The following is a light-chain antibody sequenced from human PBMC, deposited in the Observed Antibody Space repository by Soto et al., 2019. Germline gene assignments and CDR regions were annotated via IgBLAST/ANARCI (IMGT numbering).Light chain of an antibody. CDR1: RSNIGAGYD. Sequence: QSVLTQPPSVSGATGQRVTISCTGSRSNIGAGYDVHWYQHFPGTSPKLIIHANTDRPSGVPDRFSGSKSGTSASLAIAGLQAEDESDYYCQSYDSTLSAPIFGGGTKPPS. CDR3: QSYDSTLSAPI. CDR2: ANT. J-gene: IGLJ2*01. V-gene: IGLV1-40*01.